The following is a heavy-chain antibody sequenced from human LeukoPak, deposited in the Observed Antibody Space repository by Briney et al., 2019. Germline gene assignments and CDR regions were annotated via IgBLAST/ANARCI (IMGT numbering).Heavy chain of an antibody. CDR2: VYYSGTT. CDR3: ARGTLYSGWSYYFDY. D-gene: IGHD6-19*01. CDR1: GGSITLSYYY. J-gene: IGHJ4*02. V-gene: IGHV4-39*07. Sequence: PSETLSLTCSVSGGSITLSYYYWGWIRQPPGKALERFGSVYYSGTTSYNPSLKSRVTISVDMSKNHFSLRLSSVTAADTAMYYCARGTLYSGWSYYFDYWGQGSQVTVSS.